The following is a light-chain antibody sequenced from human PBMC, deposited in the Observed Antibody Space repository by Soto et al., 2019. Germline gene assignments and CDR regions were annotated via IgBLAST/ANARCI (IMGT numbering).Light chain of an antibody. CDR3: QSRRA. Sequence: EIVLTQSPGTLSLSPGERATLSCKSSQTISNYLAWYQHRPGQAPRLLIDDASNRATGIPARFSGTGFGTDFTLTISSLEPEDFAVYYCQSRRAFGQGTRLEIK. CDR2: DAS. CDR1: QTISNY. J-gene: IGKJ5*01. V-gene: IGKV3-11*01.